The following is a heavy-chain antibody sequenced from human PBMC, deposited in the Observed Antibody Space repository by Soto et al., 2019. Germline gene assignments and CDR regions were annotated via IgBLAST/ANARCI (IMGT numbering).Heavy chain of an antibody. Sequence: QLQLQESGPGLVKPSETRSLTCTVSGGLIASSDYYWGWIRQPPGKGLDWVGSIYYSGSTYCNPSPKRRVTRAVDTSTNKLSLKLSSVTAADSAVYYCAIQSGAWSYYFYHYYGMDVSCQGTTVPVSS. D-gene: IGHD3-10*01. CDR1: GGLIASSDYY. V-gene: IGHV4-39*01. CDR2: IYYSGST. CDR3: AIQSGAWSYYFYHYYGMDV. J-gene: IGHJ6*02.